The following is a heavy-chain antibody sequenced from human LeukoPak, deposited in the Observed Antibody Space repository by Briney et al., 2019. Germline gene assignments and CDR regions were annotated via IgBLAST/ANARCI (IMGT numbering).Heavy chain of an antibody. V-gene: IGHV3-11*05. J-gene: IGHJ4*02. D-gene: IGHD3-10*01. CDR3: ARERATMAGGGLEY. CDR1: GLTLTDYY. CDR2: ISSSSIYT. Sequence: GGSLRLSCAASGLTLTDYYMSWIRQAPGKGLEWISYISSSSIYTKYADSVEGRLTISRDNTKNSLYLQMSSLRAEDTAVYYCARERATMAGGGLEYWGQGSLVTVSS.